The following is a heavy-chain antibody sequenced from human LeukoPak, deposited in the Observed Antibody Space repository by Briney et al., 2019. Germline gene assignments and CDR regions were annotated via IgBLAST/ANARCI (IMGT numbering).Heavy chain of an antibody. J-gene: IGHJ4*02. CDR1: GFTFSSYA. Sequence: GGSLRLSCAASGFTFSSYAMSWVRQAPGKGLEWVSAISGSGGSTYYADSVKGRFTISRDNSENTLYLQMNSLRAEDTAVYYCAYCGGDCYSRGYYFDYWGQGTLVTVSS. CDR3: AYCGGDCYSRGYYFDY. V-gene: IGHV3-23*01. CDR2: ISGSGGST. D-gene: IGHD2-21*01.